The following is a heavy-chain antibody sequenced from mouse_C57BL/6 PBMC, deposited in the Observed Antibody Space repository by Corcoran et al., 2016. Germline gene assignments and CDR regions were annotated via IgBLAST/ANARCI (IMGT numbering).Heavy chain of an antibody. CDR2: IYPGDGDT. Sequence: QVQLQQSGAELVKPGASVKISCKASGYAFSSYWMHWVKQRPGKGLAWIGQIYPGDGDTNYNGKFKGKATMTADKSSSTAYMQLSSLTSEDSAVYFCARGRSTMVTFDYWGQGTTLTVSS. CDR1: GYAFSSYW. V-gene: IGHV1-80*01. CDR3: ARGRSTMVTFDY. J-gene: IGHJ2*01. D-gene: IGHD2-2*01.